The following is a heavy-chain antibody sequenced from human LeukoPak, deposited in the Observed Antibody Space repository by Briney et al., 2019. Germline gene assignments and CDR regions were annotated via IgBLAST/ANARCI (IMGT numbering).Heavy chain of an antibody. Sequence: SETLSLTCAVYGGSFSGYYWSWIRQPPGKGLEWIGEINHSGSTNYNPSLKSRVTISADTSKNQFSLKLSSVTAADTAVYYCASAYSSSWYSTGDWFDPWGQGTLVTVSS. CDR3: ASAYSSSWYSTGDWFDP. V-gene: IGHV4-34*01. CDR2: INHSGST. J-gene: IGHJ5*02. CDR1: GGSFSGYY. D-gene: IGHD6-13*01.